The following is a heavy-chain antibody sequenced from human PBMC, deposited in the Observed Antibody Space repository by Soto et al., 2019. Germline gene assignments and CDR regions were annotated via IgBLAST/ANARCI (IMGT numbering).Heavy chain of an antibody. CDR3: ARDPCSGGSCYPSAFDY. J-gene: IGHJ4*02. Sequence: GGSLRLSCAASGFTFSSYAMHWVRQAPGKGLERVAVISYDGSNKYYADSVKGRFTISRDNSKNTLYLQMNSLRAEDTAVYYCARDPCSGGSCYPSAFDYWGQGTLVTVSS. CDR2: ISYDGSNK. D-gene: IGHD2-15*01. CDR1: GFTFSSYA. V-gene: IGHV3-30-3*01.